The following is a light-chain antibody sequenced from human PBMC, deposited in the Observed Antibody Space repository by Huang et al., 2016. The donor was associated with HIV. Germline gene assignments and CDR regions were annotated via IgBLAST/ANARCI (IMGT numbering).Light chain of an antibody. CDR3: LQGAFWRLT. V-gene: IGKV2-30*02. J-gene: IGKJ4*01. CDR2: KVS. Sequence: DVVMTQSPLSLPVTLGQPASISCRSSHSLLQSGGKTHLSWFQQRPGQSPRRLIYKVSNRDSGVPDRFSGSGSGTDFTLKISRVEAEDVGVYYCLQGAFWRLTVGGGTKVEIK. CDR1: HSLLQSGGKTH.